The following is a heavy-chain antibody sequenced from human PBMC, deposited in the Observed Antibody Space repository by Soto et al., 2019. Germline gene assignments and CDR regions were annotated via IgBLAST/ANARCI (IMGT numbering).Heavy chain of an antibody. CDR2: ITSSSSHT. D-gene: IGHD1-26*01. J-gene: IGHJ4*02. Sequence: PGGSLRLSCAASGFPFSDYYMNWIRQAPGKGLEWVSYITSSSSHTNYADSVKGRFTISRDNAKNSLYLQMNSLKAEDTAVYYCARAISFDSGIYSTYYFDYWGQGALVTVS. V-gene: IGHV3-11*05. CDR3: ARAISFDSGIYSTYYFDY. CDR1: GFPFSDYY.